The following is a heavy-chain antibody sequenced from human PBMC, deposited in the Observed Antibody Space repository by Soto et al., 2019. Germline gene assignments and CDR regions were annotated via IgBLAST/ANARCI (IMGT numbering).Heavy chain of an antibody. CDR1: GFTFSSLS. CDR2: ISSGSDYI. V-gene: IGHV3-21*01. Sequence: EVQMVESGGGLVKPGGSLRLSCAASGFTFSSLSMNWVRQAPGKGLEWVSSISSGSDYIYYADSMKGRFTISRDNGKNALYLQMNILRAEDTAVYYCMGGDYDRYTYYGMDVWGQGTTVTVSS. J-gene: IGHJ6*02. CDR3: MGGDYDRYTYYGMDV. D-gene: IGHD4-17*01.